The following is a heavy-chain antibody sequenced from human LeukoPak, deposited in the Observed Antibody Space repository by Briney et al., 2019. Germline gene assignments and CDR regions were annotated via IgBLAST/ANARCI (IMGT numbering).Heavy chain of an antibody. CDR2: IYYSKNT. CDR1: GGSISSSSAY. V-gene: IGHV4-39*01. J-gene: IGHJ4*02. Sequence: PSETLSLTCTVSGGSISSSSAYWGWIRQPPGKGLEWIGSIYYSKNTYYNPSLKSRVTISADASKNQFSLTLGSVSATDTAVYYCVSPRGFSYGYFDYWGQGTLVTVSS. D-gene: IGHD5-18*01. CDR3: VSPRGFSYGYFDY.